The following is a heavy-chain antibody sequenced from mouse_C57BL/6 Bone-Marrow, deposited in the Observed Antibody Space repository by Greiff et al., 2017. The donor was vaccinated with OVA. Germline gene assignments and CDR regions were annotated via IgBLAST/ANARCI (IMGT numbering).Heavy chain of an antibody. CDR2: IDPENGDT. Sequence: VQLQQSGAELVRPGASVKLSCTASGFNIKDDYMHWVKQRPEQGLEWIGWIDPENGDTEYASKFQGKATITADTSSNTAYLQLSSLTSEDTAVYYCTRTTVVAGIDYWGQGTTHTVSS. V-gene: IGHV14-4*01. D-gene: IGHD1-1*01. J-gene: IGHJ2*01. CDR3: TRTTVVAGIDY. CDR1: GFNIKDDY.